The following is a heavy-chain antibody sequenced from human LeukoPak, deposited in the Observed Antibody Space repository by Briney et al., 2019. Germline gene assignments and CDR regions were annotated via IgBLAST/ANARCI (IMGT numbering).Heavy chain of an antibody. CDR3: ARNYYDSSGYYYHDY. V-gene: IGHV3-33*08. CDR2: IWYDGSNK. D-gene: IGHD3-22*01. CDR1: GFTFSSYG. J-gene: IGHJ4*02. Sequence: QPGRSLRLSCAASGFTFSSYGMHWVRQAPGKGLEWVAVIWYDGSNKYYADSVKDRFTISRDNSKNTLYLQVNSLRAEDTAVYYCARNYYDSSGYYYHDYWGQGTLVTVSS.